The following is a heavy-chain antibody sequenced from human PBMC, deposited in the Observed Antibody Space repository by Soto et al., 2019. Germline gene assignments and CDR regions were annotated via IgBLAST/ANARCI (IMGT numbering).Heavy chain of an antibody. Sequence: SETLSLTCTVSGGSVSSGSCYWSWIRQPPGKGLEWIGYIYYNGSTNYNPSLKSRVTISVDTSKNQFSLKLSSVTAADTAVYYCARDRPFWSGFQPEFDPWGQGTLVTVSS. CDR2: IYYNGST. CDR1: GGSVSSGSCY. V-gene: IGHV4-61*01. D-gene: IGHD3-3*01. CDR3: ARDRPFWSGFQPEFDP. J-gene: IGHJ5*02.